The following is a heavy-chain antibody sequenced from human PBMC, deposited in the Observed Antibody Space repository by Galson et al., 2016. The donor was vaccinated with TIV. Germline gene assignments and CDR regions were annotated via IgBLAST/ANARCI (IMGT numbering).Heavy chain of an antibody. CDR1: GFSLSRRRMC. J-gene: IGHJ6*02. Sequence: PALVKPTQTLTLTCTFSGFSLSRRRMCVTWMRQPPGEALEWLARIDGDDDTYYNNFLATRLFITKDTSRNQVVLTLTNLDPADTATYYCARASSDYFYNYGMDVWGQGTTVTVS. D-gene: IGHD6-19*01. V-gene: IGHV2-70*11. CDR2: IDGDDDT. CDR3: ARASSDYFYNYGMDV.